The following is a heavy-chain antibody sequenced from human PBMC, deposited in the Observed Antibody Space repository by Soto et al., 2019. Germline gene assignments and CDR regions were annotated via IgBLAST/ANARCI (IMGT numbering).Heavy chain of an antibody. J-gene: IGHJ2*01. CDR3: AGKSEYYYDSSGPPYWYFDL. Sequence: SVKVSCKASGGTFSSYAISWVRQAPGQGLEWMGGIIPIFGTANYAQKFQGRVTITADESTSTAYMELSSLRSEDTAVYYCAGKSEYYYDSSGPPYWYFDLWCRGTLVTVSS. V-gene: IGHV1-69*13. CDR2: IIPIFGTA. D-gene: IGHD3-22*01. CDR1: GGTFSSYA.